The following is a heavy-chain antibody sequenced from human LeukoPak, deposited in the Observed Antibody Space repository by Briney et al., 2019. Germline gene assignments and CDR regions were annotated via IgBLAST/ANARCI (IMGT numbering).Heavy chain of an antibody. CDR1: GFTFSSYE. D-gene: IGHD2-15*01. CDR3: ARESDIVVVGNFDY. CDR2: ISSSGSTI. V-gene: IGHV3-48*03. Sequence: PGGSLRLSCAASGFTFSSYEMNWVRQAPGKGLEWVSYISSSGSTIYYADSVKGRFTISRDNAKNSLYLRMNSLRAEDTAVYYCARESDIVVVGNFDYWGQGTLVTVSS. J-gene: IGHJ4*02.